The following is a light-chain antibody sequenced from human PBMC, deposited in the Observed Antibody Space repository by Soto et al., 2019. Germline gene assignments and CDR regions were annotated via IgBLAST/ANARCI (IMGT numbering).Light chain of an antibody. CDR2: EVS. Sequence: QSVLTQPPSVSAAPGQKVTISCSGSSSNIGNNYVSWYQQHPGKAPKLMIYEVSNRTSGVSNRFSGSRSGNTASLTISGLQAEDEADYYCASYTSSSSYVFGTGTKVTVL. V-gene: IGLV2-14*01. J-gene: IGLJ1*01. CDR3: ASYTSSSSYV. CDR1: SSNIGNNY.